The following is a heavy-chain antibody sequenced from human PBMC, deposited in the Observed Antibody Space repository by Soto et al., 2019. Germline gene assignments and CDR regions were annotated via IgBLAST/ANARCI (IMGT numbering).Heavy chain of an antibody. D-gene: IGHD1-7*01. V-gene: IGHV1-24*01. J-gene: IGHJ6*02. Sequence: ASVKVSCKVSGYTLTELSIHWVRQAPGKGLEWMGGFDPEYGETIYAQKFQGRVTMTEDTSTDTAYMELSSLRSEDTAVYYCATGYNWNYPHLEGYYYYYGMDVWGQGTTLTVSS. CDR3: ATGYNWNYPHLEGYYYYYGMDV. CDR1: GYTLTELS. CDR2: FDPEYGET.